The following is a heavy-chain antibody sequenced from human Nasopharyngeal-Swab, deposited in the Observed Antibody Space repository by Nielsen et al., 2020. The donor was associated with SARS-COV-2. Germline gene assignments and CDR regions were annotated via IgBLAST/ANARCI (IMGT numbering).Heavy chain of an antibody. J-gene: IGHJ4*02. CDR2: IYYSGST. CDR3: ARAEVPAALDY. Sequence: RQAPGKGLEWIVYIYYSGSTYYNPSLKSRVTISVDTSKNQNSLKLSSVTAADTAVYYCARAEVPAALDYWGQGTLVTVSS. D-gene: IGHD2-2*01. V-gene: IGHV4-30-4*01.